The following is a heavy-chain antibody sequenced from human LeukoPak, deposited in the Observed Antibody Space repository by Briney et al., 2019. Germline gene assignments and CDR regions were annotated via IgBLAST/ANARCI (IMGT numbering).Heavy chain of an antibody. CDR3: ARQTYDFWSGYPTPFDY. CDR2: IYYSGST. Sequence: SETLSHTCTVCCRSISSSSYYWGWIRQPPGKGLEWIGSIYYSGSTYYDPSLKSRVTISVDTSKNQFSLKLSSVTAADTAVYYCARQTYDFWSGYPTPFDYWGQGTLVTVSS. D-gene: IGHD3-3*01. V-gene: IGHV4-39*01. J-gene: IGHJ4*02. CDR1: CRSISSSSYY.